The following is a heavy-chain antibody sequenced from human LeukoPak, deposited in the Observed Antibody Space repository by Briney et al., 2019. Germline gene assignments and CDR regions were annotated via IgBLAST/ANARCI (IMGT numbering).Heavy chain of an antibody. CDR3: ARERGYSYGYYRDHFDY. D-gene: IGHD5-18*01. CDR1: GGSFSGYY. Sequence: PSVTLSLTCAVYGGSFSGYYWSWIRQPPGKGLEWIGEINHSGSTNYNPSLKSRVTISVDTSKNQFSLKLSSVTAADTAVYYCARERGYSYGYYRDHFDYWGQGTLVAVSS. CDR2: INHSGST. V-gene: IGHV4-34*01. J-gene: IGHJ4*02.